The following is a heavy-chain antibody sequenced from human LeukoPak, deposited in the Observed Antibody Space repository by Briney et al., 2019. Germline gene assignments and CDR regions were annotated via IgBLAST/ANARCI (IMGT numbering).Heavy chain of an antibody. V-gene: IGHV3-48*01. Sequence: PGGSLRLSRAASGFTFSSYSMNWVRQAPGKGLEWVSHISSSSSTIYYADSVKGRFTISRDNAKNSLYLQMNSLRAEDTAVYYCARAGFTFSDYFGSFFDYWGQGTLVTVSS. CDR1: GFTFSSYS. D-gene: IGHD3-10*01. CDR2: ISSSSSTI. CDR3: ARAGFTFSDYFGSFFDY. J-gene: IGHJ4*02.